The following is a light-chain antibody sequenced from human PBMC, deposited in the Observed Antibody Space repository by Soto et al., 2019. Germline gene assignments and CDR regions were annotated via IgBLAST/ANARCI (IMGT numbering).Light chain of an antibody. V-gene: IGKV3-15*01. Sequence: EIVMTQSPGTLSVSPGERATLSCRASQSVSSNLAWYQQKPGQAPSLLIYGASTRATGIPARFSSTGSGTEFTLTISSLQSEDFAFYYCQQYSNWPGTFGQGTKVEIK. CDR3: QQYSNWPGT. CDR1: QSVSSN. CDR2: GAS. J-gene: IGKJ1*01.